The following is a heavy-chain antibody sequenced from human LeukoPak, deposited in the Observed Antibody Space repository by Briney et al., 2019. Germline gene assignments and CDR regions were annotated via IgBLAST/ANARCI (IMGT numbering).Heavy chain of an antibody. CDR1: GFTFSNYA. CDR2: ISGSADST. J-gene: IGHJ4*02. Sequence: PGGSLRLPCAASGFTFSNYAMNWVRQAPGKGLEWVSTISGSADSTYYADSVKGRFTVSRDNSKNTLYLQMNSLRAEDTAVYYCAKGGSGYCSSTSCLCYFDYWGQGTLVTVSS. CDR3: AKGGSGYCSSTSCLCYFDY. V-gene: IGHV3-23*01. D-gene: IGHD2-2*01.